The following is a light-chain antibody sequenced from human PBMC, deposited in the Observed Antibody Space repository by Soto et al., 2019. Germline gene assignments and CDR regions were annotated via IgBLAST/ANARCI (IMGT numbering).Light chain of an antibody. CDR3: QHFGGSLPVT. V-gene: IGKV3-15*01. CDR2: YTS. J-gene: IGKJ5*01. Sequence: EIVMTQAPATLAVSAGERATLSCRASQSVSSNLAWYQQKPGQAPRLLIYYTSTRATGFPARFSGGGSGTDFTLTISRLEPEDFAVYYCQHFGGSLPVTFGQGTRLEIK. CDR1: QSVSSN.